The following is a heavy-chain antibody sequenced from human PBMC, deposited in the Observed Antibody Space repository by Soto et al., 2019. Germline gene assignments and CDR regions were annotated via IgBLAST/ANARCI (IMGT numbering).Heavy chain of an antibody. Sequence: QVQLVESGGGVVQPGNSLRLSCAASGFTFSSYAMHWVRQAPGKGLEWVAIISFDGSNKYYADSVKGRFTISRDNSKNTLYLQMNSLRADDTAVYYCARDPVIATFDAFDIWGQGAMVTVSP. CDR3: ARDPVIATFDAFDI. J-gene: IGHJ3*02. D-gene: IGHD3-22*01. V-gene: IGHV3-30-3*01. CDR1: GFTFSSYA. CDR2: ISFDGSNK.